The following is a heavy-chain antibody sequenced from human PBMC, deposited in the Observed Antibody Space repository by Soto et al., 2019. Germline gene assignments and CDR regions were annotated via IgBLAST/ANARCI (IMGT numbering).Heavy chain of an antibody. D-gene: IGHD1-20*01. J-gene: IGHJ6*02. CDR3: ARSIRGPRRFNGMDV. CDR1: GFSLTSPGMC. V-gene: IGHV2-70*13. Sequence: SGPTLVNPTETLTLTCTLSGFSLTSPGMCVSWIRQPPGKALEWLALIERDDDDKYYSTSLKTRLTISKDTRKNQVVLTMANMDPADTGTYYCARSIRGPRRFNGMDVWGQGTTVTDSS. CDR2: IERDDDDK.